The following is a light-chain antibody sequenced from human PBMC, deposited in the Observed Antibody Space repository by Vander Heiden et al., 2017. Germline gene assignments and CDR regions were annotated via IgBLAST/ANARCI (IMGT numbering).Light chain of an antibody. CDR2: EVS. J-gene: IGLJ3*02. Sequence: QSALTQPPSASGSPGQSVTISCTGTSSDVGGYNYVSWYQHHSGKAPKVMIYEVSKRPSGVPDRFSGSKSGNTASLTVSGLQAEDEADYYCCSYAGSNNLAVFGGGTKLTVL. CDR3: CSYAGSNNLAV. V-gene: IGLV2-8*01. CDR1: SSDVGGYNY.